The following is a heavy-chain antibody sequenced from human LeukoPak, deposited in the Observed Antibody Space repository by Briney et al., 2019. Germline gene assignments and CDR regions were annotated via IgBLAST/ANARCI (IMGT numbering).Heavy chain of an antibody. D-gene: IGHD2/OR15-2a*01. J-gene: IGHJ4*02. CDR3: VRDFYVDY. CDR2: IKHDGTEK. CDR1: GFTFNVYW. Sequence: GGSLRLSCAASGFTFNVYWMNWVRQAPGKGLEWVANIKHDGTEKNYVDSVKGRFTIYRDNAENTLYLQMNSLRAEDTAVYYCVRDFYVDYWGQGAMITVSS. V-gene: IGHV3-7*03.